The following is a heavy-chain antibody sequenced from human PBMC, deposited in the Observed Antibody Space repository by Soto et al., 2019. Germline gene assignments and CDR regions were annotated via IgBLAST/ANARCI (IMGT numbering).Heavy chain of an antibody. CDR3: ARDGIGGTAFRGFLDY. D-gene: IGHD1-7*01. J-gene: IGHJ4*02. Sequence: PGGSLSLSYVVAGAIFIRYSMRLVSQTQGKGLEWVAVIWHDGSEIYYADSVKGRFTISRDNSKNTLYLQMNSLRAEDTAVYYCARDGIGGTAFRGFLDYWGQGNLVIVAS. CDR2: IWHDGSEI. V-gene: IGHV3-33*01. CDR1: GAIFIRYS.